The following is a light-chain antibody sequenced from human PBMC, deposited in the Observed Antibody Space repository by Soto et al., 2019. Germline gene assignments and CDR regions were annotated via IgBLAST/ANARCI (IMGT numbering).Light chain of an antibody. Sequence: QSALTQPPSASGTPGQRVTMSCSGSGSNIGSNTINWYQHLPGTAPKLLMYSNNQRPSGVPDRFSGSKSGTSASLAISGLQSEDEAAYYCASWDDTLSGWVFGGGTQLTVL. CDR1: GSNIGSNT. J-gene: IGLJ3*02. V-gene: IGLV1-44*01. CDR2: SNN. CDR3: ASWDDTLSGWV.